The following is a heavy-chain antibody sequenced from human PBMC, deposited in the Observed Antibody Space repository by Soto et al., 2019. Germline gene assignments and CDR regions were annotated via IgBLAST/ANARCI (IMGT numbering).Heavy chain of an antibody. V-gene: IGHV1-2*02. CDR2: INPNGGVT. Sequence: VQLVQSGAEVKKPGASVKVSCKTSGDSFNDYYIHWVRQAPGQGLEWMGWINPNGGVTKYAQKFQGRVTVTRATAIRTVYLELRSVRSDDTAVYYCARESGGATATLDYYYFYMDVWGKGATVTVSS. J-gene: IGHJ6*03. CDR3: ARESGGATATLDYYYFYMDV. CDR1: GDSFNDYY. D-gene: IGHD5-12*01.